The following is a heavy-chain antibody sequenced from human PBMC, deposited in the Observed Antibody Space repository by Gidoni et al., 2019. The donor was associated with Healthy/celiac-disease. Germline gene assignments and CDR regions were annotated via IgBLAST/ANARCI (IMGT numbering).Heavy chain of an antibody. CDR3: ARGRHGHGHYYYYGMDV. CDR2: ISSSSSTI. V-gene: IGHV3-48*01. J-gene: IGHJ6*02. CDR1: GFTFSSSS. Sequence: EVQLVESGGGLVQPGGSLRLSCAASGFTFSSSSRNWVRQAHWKGLEWVSYISSSSSTIYYADSVKGRFTISRDNAKNSLYLQMNSMRAEDTAVYYCARGRHGHGHYYYYGMDVWGQGTTVTVSS.